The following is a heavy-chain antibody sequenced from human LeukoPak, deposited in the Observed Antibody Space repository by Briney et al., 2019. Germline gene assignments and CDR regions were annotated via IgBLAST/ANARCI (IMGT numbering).Heavy chain of an antibody. CDR1: GGSISSYY. D-gene: IGHD1-26*01. CDR3: ARDRGVGATHAFDI. Sequence: PSETLSLTCTVSGGSISSYYWSWIRQPPGKGLEWIGYIYYSGSTNYNPSLKSRVTISVDTSKNQFPLKLSSVTAADTAVYYCARDRGVGATHAFDIWGQGTMVTVSS. V-gene: IGHV4-59*01. CDR2: IYYSGST. J-gene: IGHJ3*02.